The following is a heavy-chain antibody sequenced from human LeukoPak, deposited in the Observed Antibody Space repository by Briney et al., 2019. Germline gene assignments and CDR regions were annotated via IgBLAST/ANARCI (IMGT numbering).Heavy chain of an antibody. CDR2: IYYSRST. D-gene: IGHD6-13*01. Sequence: WETLSLTCTVSGGSISSSSYYWGWIRQPPGKGLEWIGSIYYSRSTYYNPSLKSRVTISVDTSKNQFSLKLSSVTAADTAVYYCARVDRIAAAGDYWGQGTLVTVSS. CDR3: ARVDRIAAAGDY. CDR1: GGSISSSSYY. J-gene: IGHJ4*02. V-gene: IGHV4-39*01.